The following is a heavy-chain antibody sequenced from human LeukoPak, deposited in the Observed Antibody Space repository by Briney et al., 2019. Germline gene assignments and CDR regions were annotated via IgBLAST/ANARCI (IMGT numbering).Heavy chain of an antibody. J-gene: IGHJ4*02. Sequence: SETLSLTCAVYGGSFSGYYWSWIRQPPGKGLEWIGEINHSGSTNYNPSLKSRVTISVDASKSQFSLKLNSMTAADTAVYCCARGAQTYYDKAPVDYWGQGTLVTVSS. CDR2: INHSGST. V-gene: IGHV4-34*01. D-gene: IGHD3-22*01. CDR3: ARGAQTYYDKAPVDY. CDR1: GGSFSGYY.